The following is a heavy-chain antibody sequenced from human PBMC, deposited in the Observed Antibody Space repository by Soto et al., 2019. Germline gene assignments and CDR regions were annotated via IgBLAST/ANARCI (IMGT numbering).Heavy chain of an antibody. Sequence: SETLSLTCTVSGGSISSSSYYWGWIRQPPGKGLEWIGSIYYSGSTYYNPSLKSRVTISVDTSKNQFSLKLSSVTAADTAVYYCALGAFVAAAGRRDYYYYGMDVWGQGTTVTVSS. J-gene: IGHJ6*02. V-gene: IGHV4-39*01. CDR3: ALGAFVAAAGRRDYYYYGMDV. CDR1: GGSISSSSYY. D-gene: IGHD6-13*01. CDR2: IYYSGST.